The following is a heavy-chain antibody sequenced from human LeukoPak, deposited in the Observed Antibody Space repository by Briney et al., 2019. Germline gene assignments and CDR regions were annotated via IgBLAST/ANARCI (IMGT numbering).Heavy chain of an antibody. CDR2: IYSAGST. CDR1: GFTVSSNY. V-gene: IGHV3-53*01. D-gene: IGHD4-17*01. J-gene: IGHJ4*02. Sequence: GGSLRLSGAASGFTVSSNYMSWVRQAPGKGLEWVSVIYSAGSTSYADSVKGRFTISRDNSKNTLYLQMNSLRAEDTAVYYCAKDAFTAYGYWGQGTLVTVSS. CDR3: AKDAFTAYGY.